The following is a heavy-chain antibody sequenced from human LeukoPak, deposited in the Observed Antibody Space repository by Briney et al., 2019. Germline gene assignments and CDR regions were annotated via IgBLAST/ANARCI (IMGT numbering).Heavy chain of an antibody. CDR1: GFTFSDYY. D-gene: IGHD4-17*01. J-gene: IGHJ6*03. CDR3: ARDGDYYYYYYMDV. Sequence: GGSLRLSCAASGFTFSDYYMSWIRQAPGKGLEWVANIKQDGSEKYYVDSVKGRFTISRDNAKNSLYLQMNSLRAEDTAVYYCARDGDYYYYYYMDVWGKGTTVTISS. CDR2: IKQDGSEK. V-gene: IGHV3-7*01.